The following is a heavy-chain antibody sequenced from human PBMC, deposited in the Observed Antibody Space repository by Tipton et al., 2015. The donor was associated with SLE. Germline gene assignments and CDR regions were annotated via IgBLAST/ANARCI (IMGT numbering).Heavy chain of an antibody. CDR3: ASGPLHDFWSGYEAA. Sequence: TLSLTCSVSGNSIYNGFYWGWIRQSPGKGLEWIGSIYRSGTAYYNPSLKSRVTMSVDTSKNQFSLKLDSVTAADTAVYYCASGPLHDFWSGYEAAWGQGTLVSVSS. D-gene: IGHD3-3*01. CDR1: GNSIYNGFY. J-gene: IGHJ5*02. CDR2: IYRSGTA. V-gene: IGHV4-38-2*01.